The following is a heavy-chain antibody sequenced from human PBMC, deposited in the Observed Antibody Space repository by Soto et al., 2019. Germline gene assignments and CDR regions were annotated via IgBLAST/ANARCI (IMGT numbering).Heavy chain of an antibody. J-gene: IGHJ6*02. Sequence: PSETLSLTCTVSGGSISSGGYYWSWIRQHPGKGLEWIGYIYYSGGTYYNPSLKSRVTISVDTSKNQFSLKLSSVTAADTAVYYCARLKTSGYCSGGSCYPGGMDVWGQGTTVTVSS. V-gene: IGHV4-31*03. D-gene: IGHD2-15*01. CDR1: GGSISSGGYY. CDR3: ARLKTSGYCSGGSCYPGGMDV. CDR2: IYYSGGT.